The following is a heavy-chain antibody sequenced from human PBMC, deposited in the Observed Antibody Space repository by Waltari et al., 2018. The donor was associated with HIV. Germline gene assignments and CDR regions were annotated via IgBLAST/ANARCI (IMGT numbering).Heavy chain of an antibody. D-gene: IGHD6-13*01. Sequence: QVQLVQSGAEVKKPGASVKVSCKASGYTLTSYAITWVRQAPGQKLEWMGWINAGNDNTKYSQKFQGRVTSTRDTSANTAYMELSSLRSEDTAVYYCARWFSSSWYYYGMDVWGQGTTVTVSS. J-gene: IGHJ6*02. CDR2: INAGNDNT. CDR1: GYTLTSYA. CDR3: ARWFSSSWYYYGMDV. V-gene: IGHV1-3*01.